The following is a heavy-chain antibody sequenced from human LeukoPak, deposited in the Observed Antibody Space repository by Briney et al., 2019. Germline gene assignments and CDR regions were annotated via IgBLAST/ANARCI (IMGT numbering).Heavy chain of an antibody. V-gene: IGHV3-30*18. J-gene: IGHJ6*02. CDR1: GFTFSSYA. CDR3: ANGPCSSTSCYYYYGMDV. CDR2: ISYDGSNK. Sequence: GRSLRLSCAASGFTFSSYAMHWVRQAPGKGLEWVAVISYDGSNKYYADSVKGRFTISRDNSKNTLYLQMNSLRAEDTAVYYCANGPCSSTSCYYYYGMDVWGQGTTVTVSS. D-gene: IGHD2-2*01.